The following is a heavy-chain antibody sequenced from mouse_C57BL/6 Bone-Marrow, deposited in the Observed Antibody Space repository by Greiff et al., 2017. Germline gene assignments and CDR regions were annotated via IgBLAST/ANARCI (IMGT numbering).Heavy chain of an antibody. V-gene: IGHV1-69*01. D-gene: IGHD2-1*01. CDR2: IDPSDSYT. Sequence: QVQLQQSGAELVMPGASVKLSCKASGYTFTSYWMHWVKQRPGQGLEWIGEIDPSDSYTNYNQKFKGKSTLTVDKSSSTAYMQLSSLTSEDSAVYYCARAVGNYVGFAYWGQGTLVTVSA. CDR3: ARAVGNYVGFAY. CDR1: GYTFTSYW. J-gene: IGHJ3*01.